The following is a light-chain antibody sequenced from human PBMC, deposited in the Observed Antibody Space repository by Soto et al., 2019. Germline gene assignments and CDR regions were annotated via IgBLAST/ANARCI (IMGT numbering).Light chain of an antibody. CDR2: KVS. J-gene: IGKJ5*01. Sequence: DVVMTQSPLSLPVTLGQPASISCMSNQSLVHSDGIAYFSWFQKRPGRSPRXLIYKVSNRDSGVPTRFSGSGSGTDFELKLSRVEAEDVGVYECMQGTHWPITFGQGTRLEIK. CDR3: MQGTHWPIT. V-gene: IGKV2-30*02. CDR1: QSLVHSDGIAY.